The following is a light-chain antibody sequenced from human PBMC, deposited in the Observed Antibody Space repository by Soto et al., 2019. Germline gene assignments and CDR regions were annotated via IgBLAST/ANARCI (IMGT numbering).Light chain of an antibody. J-gene: IGLJ3*02. CDR1: SSDVGGYKY. CDR3: CSYTSYNPLQ. Sequence: QSALTQPASVSGSPGQSITISCTGTSSDVGGYKYVSWYQQHPGKAPKVMIYEVSNRPSGVSNRFSGSKSGNTASLTISGLQAEDEADYYCCSYTSYNPLQFGGGTTVTVL. CDR2: EVS. V-gene: IGLV2-14*01.